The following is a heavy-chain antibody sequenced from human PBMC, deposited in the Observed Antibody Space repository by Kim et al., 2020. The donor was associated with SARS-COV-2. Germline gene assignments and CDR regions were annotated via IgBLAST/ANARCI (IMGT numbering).Heavy chain of an antibody. CDR3: ARDMYYDYVWGSYRPASFFQHSYGMDV. CDR1: GFTVSSNY. Sequence: GGSLRLSCAASGFTVSSNYMSWVRQAPGKGLEWVSVIYSGGSTYYADSVKGRFTISRDNSKNTLYLQMNSLRAEDTAVYYCARDMYYDYVWGSYRPASFFQHSYGMDVWGQGTTVTVSS. J-gene: IGHJ6*02. D-gene: IGHD3-16*02. V-gene: IGHV3-66*02. CDR2: IYSGGST.